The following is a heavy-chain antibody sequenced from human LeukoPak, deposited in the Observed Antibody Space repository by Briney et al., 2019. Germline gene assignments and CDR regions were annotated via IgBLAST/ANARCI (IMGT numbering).Heavy chain of an antibody. V-gene: IGHV3-30*18. J-gene: IGHJ4*02. D-gene: IGHD3-22*01. CDR3: AKLTLSTSSGHNFDY. CDR2: ISYDGSDK. CDR1: GFTFSSYG. Sequence: GRSLRLSCAASGFTFSSYGMHWVRQAPGKGLEWVAVISYDGSDKYYADSVKGRFTISRDNSKNTLYRQMNSLRAEDTAVYCCAKLTLSTSSGHNFDYWGQGTLVTVSS.